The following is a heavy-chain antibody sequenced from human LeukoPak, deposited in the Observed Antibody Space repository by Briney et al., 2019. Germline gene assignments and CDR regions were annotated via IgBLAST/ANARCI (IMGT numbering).Heavy chain of an antibody. J-gene: IGHJ4*02. D-gene: IGHD5-24*01. CDR2: INPNGGDT. CDR1: GYNFPAYF. Sequence: ASVKVSCKATGYNFPAYFMHWVRQAPGQGLEWMGRINPNGGDTHYAQNFQGRVTMTRDTSISTAYMELSRLGSDDTAVYYCARDGDGYNLDWGQGTLVTVSS. V-gene: IGHV1-2*06. CDR3: ARDGDGYNLD.